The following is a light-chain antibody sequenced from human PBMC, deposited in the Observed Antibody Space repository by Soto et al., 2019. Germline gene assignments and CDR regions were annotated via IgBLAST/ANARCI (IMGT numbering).Light chain of an antibody. J-gene: IGLJ2*01. Sequence: QSVLTQPPSASGSPGQSVTISCTGTSSDVAGYNYVSWYQQHPGKAPKLMIYEVSKRPSGAPDRFSGSKSGNTASLTVSGLQAEDEADYYCSSYAGNNNLVFGGGTKLTVL. CDR1: SSDVAGYNY. CDR2: EVS. V-gene: IGLV2-8*01. CDR3: SSYAGNNNLV.